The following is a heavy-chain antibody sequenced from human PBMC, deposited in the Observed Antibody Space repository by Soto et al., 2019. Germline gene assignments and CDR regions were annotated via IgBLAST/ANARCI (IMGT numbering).Heavy chain of an antibody. CDR3: ARYDYGDYYFDY. CDR2: IYYSGST. D-gene: IGHD4-17*01. Sequence: SETLSLTCTVSGGSISSYYWSWIRQPPGKGLEWIGYIYYSGSTNYNPSLKSRVTISVDTSKNQFSLKLSSVTAADTAVYYCARYDYGDYYFDYWGQGTLVTVPQ. V-gene: IGHV4-59*08. J-gene: IGHJ4*02. CDR1: GGSISSYY.